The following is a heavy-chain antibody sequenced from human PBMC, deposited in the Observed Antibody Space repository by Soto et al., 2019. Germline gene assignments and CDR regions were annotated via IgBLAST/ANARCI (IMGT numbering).Heavy chain of an antibody. Sequence: QVQLVQSGAEVKKPGASVKVSCKASGYTFTSYDINWVRQATGQGLEWMGWMNPNSGNTGYAQKFQGRVTMTRNTSISTAYMELSSLRSEDTVVYYCARGHRVRGVIIRGILSLDYWGQGTLVTVSS. CDR2: MNPNSGNT. V-gene: IGHV1-8*01. CDR1: GYTFTSYD. J-gene: IGHJ4*02. CDR3: ARGHRVRGVIIRGILSLDY. D-gene: IGHD3-10*01.